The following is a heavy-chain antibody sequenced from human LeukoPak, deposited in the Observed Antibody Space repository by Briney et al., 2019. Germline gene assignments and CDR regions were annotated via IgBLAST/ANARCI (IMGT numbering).Heavy chain of an antibody. CDR3: AATGTGNFDY. V-gene: IGHV4-59*08. Sequence: SETLSLTCTVSGGSISSYYWSWIRQPPGRGLEWIGYIYYSGSTNYNPSLKSRVTISVDTSKNQFSLKLSSVTAADTAVYYCAATGTGNFDYWGQGTLVTVSS. CDR1: GGSISSYY. D-gene: IGHD1-1*01. CDR2: IYYSGST. J-gene: IGHJ4*02.